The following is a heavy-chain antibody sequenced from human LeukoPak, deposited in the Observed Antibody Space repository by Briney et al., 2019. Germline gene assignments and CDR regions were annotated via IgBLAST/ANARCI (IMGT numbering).Heavy chain of an antibody. CDR1: AYTFTSYY. V-gene: IGHV1-46*01. J-gene: IGHJ4*02. D-gene: IGHD6-19*01. Sequence: GASVKVSCKASAYTFTSYYMHWVRQAPGQGLEWMGIINPSGGSTSYAQKFQGRVTMTRDTSTSTVYMELSSLRSEDTAVYYCARVRDSSGWPNRYYFDYWGQGTLVTVSS. CDR2: INPSGGST. CDR3: ARVRDSSGWPNRYYFDY.